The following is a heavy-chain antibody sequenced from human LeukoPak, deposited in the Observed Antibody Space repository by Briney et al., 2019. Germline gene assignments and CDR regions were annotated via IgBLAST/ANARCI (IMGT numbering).Heavy chain of an antibody. Sequence: GGSLRLACAASGFTVSRNYMSWVRQAPGKGLEWVSVISSGGNTYYTNSVKGRFTISRDNSKNTLYLQMSSLRVEDTAVYYCARNDRGAFDIWGQGTMVTVSS. CDR3: ARNDRGAFDI. CDR1: GFTVSRNY. CDR2: ISSGGNT. V-gene: IGHV3-53*01. D-gene: IGHD3-22*01. J-gene: IGHJ3*02.